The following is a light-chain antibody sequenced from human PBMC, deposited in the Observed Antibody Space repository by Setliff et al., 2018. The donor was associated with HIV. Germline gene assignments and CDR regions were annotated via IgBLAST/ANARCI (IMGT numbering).Light chain of an antibody. Sequence: DIVMTQSPDSLAVSLGEKATINCKSSRTILNNSNNKNYLAWYRQRPGQPPGLLIYWASTRESGVPGRFSGSGSGTDFTLTISSLQAEDVGIYYCQQYYDAPWTFGQGT. CDR3: QQYYDAPWT. CDR1: RTILNNSNNKNY. J-gene: IGKJ1*01. CDR2: WAS. V-gene: IGKV4-1*01.